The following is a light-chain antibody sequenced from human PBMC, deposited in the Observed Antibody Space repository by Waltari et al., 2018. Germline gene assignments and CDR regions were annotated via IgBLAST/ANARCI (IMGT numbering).Light chain of an antibody. CDR3: QQYDRYPWT. CDR1: QSISSW. Sequence: DIQMTQSPSTLSASVGDTVSTTCRASQSISSWLAWYQRKPGKAPKLLIYEASTLESGVPSRFSGSGSGTEFTLVISSLQPEDFASYHCQQYDRYPWTFGLGTEVEIK. CDR2: EAS. J-gene: IGKJ1*01. V-gene: IGKV1-5*03.